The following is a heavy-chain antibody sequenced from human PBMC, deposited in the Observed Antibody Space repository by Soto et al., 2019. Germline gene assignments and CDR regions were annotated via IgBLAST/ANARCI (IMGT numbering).Heavy chain of an antibody. CDR3: ARADRSGYIIVVVAASRYYYYMDY. J-gene: IGHJ6*03. D-gene: IGHD2-15*01. Sequence: QVQLVQSGAEEKKPGASVKVSCKAPGYTFTSYDINWVRQATGQGLEWMGWTNPNSGNTGYAQKFQSKVTMTRNITISTAYMELSSLRSEDTAVYYCARADRSGYIIVVVAASRYYYYMDYWGKGTTVTVSS. CDR2: TNPNSGNT. V-gene: IGHV1-8*01. CDR1: GYTFTSYD.